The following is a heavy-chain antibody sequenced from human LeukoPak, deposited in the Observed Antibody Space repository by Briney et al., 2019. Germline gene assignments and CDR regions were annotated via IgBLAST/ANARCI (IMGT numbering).Heavy chain of an antibody. J-gene: IGHJ4*02. D-gene: IGHD6-19*01. Sequence: SETLSLTCTVSGCSVSSGSYYWSWIRQPPGKGLEWIGYIYYSGSTNYNPSLKSRVTISVDTSKNQFSLKLSSVTAADTAVYYCARGSSQWLGPFDYWGQGTLVTVSS. CDR2: IYYSGST. CDR3: ARGSSQWLGPFDY. CDR1: GCSVSSGSYY. V-gene: IGHV4-61*01.